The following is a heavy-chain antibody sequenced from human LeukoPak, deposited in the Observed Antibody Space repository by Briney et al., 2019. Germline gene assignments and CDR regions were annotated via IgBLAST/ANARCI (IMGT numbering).Heavy chain of an antibody. Sequence: PSETLSLTCTVSGGSISSGGYYWSWIRQHPGKGLEWIGYIYYSGSTYYNPSLKSRVTISVDTSKNQFSLKLSSVTAADTAVYYCARGLWCSGGSRYADGDYWGQGTLVTVSS. CDR2: IYYSGST. D-gene: IGHD2-15*01. J-gene: IGHJ4*02. CDR3: ARGLWCSGGSRYADGDY. V-gene: IGHV4-31*03. CDR1: GGSISSGGYY.